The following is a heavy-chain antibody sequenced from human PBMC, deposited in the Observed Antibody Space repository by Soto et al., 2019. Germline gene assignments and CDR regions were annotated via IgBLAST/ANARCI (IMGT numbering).Heavy chain of an antibody. CDR3: AKAQSYYDSSGYYYVLDYFDY. J-gene: IGHJ4*02. D-gene: IGHD3-22*01. Sequence: GGSLRLSCAASGFTFSSYAMSWVRQAPGKGLEWVSAISGSGGSTYYADSVKGRFTISRDNSKNTLYLQMNSLRAEDTAVYYCAKAQSYYDSSGYYYVLDYFDYWGQGTLVTVSS. CDR1: GFTFSSYA. CDR2: ISGSGGST. V-gene: IGHV3-23*01.